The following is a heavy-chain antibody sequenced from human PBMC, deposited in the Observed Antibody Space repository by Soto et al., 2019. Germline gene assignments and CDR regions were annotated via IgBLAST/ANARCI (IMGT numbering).Heavy chain of an antibody. CDR1: GFTVSDNY. D-gene: IGHD1-26*01. Sequence: GWSLRLSCAASGFTVSDNYMSWVRQAPGKGLEWVSAIYSGGSTYYTDSVKGRFTISRDNSKNTLYLQMNSLRGEDTAVFYCVRASGSRFFDYWGQGTLVTVSS. J-gene: IGHJ4*02. CDR3: VRASGSRFFDY. CDR2: IYSGGST. V-gene: IGHV3-53*01.